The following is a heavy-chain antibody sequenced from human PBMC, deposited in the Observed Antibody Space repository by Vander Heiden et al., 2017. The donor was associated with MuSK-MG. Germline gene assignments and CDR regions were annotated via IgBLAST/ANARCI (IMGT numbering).Heavy chain of an antibody. J-gene: IGHJ4*02. CDR3: AKDEGNRMATIQLDY. D-gene: IGHD5-12*01. V-gene: IGHV3-23*01. Sequence: EVQLLESGGGLVQPGGSLRLSCAASGFTFSGYGMSWVRQDPGKGLGWVQAISGSGGSTYYADAVKGRFTISRDNSKNTLYLQMNSLRAEDTAVYYCAKDEGNRMATIQLDYWGQGTLVTVSS. CDR1: GFTFSGYG. CDR2: ISGSGGST.